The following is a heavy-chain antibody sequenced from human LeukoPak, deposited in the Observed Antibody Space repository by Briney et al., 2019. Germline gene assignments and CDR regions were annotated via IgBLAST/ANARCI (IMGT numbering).Heavy chain of an antibody. CDR3: ARQVGLYYFDY. V-gene: IGHV4-59*08. CDR1: GGSISSYY. CDR2: IYYSGST. J-gene: IGHJ4*02. D-gene: IGHD1-26*01. Sequence: SETLSLTCTASGGSISSYYWSWIRQPPGKGLEWIGYIYYSGSTNYNPSPKSRVTISVDTSKNQFSLKLSSVTAADTAVYYCARQVGLYYFDYWGQGTLVTVSS.